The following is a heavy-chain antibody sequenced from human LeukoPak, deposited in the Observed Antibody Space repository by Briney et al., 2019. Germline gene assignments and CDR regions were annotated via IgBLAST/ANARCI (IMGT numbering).Heavy chain of an antibody. CDR1: GFTFSSYA. CDR3: AKDQAVAAAGTSLPFDY. J-gene: IGHJ4*02. V-gene: IGHV3-30-3*01. CDR2: ISYDGNNK. D-gene: IGHD6-13*01. Sequence: GGSLRLSCAASGFTFSSYAMHWVRQAPGKGLEWVAVISYDGNNKYYADSVKGRFTISRDNSKNTLYLQMNSLRAEDTAVYYCAKDQAVAAAGTSLPFDYWGQGTLVTVSS.